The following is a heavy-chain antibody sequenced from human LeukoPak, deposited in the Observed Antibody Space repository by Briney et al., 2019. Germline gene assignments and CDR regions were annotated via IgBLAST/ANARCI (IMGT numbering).Heavy chain of an antibody. D-gene: IGHD3-3*01. CDR1: GFTFSSYA. CDR2: ISYDGSNK. Sequence: GGSLRLSCAASGFTFSSYAMHWVRQAPGKGLEWVAVISYDGSNKYYADSVKGRFAISRDNSKNTLYLQMNSLRAEDTAVYYCASEESGYWGQGTLVTVSS. CDR3: ASEESGY. J-gene: IGHJ4*02. V-gene: IGHV3-30*09.